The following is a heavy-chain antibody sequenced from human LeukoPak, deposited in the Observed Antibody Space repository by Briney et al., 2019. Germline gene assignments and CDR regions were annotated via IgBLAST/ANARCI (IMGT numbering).Heavy chain of an antibody. CDR2: ITPIFGEA. J-gene: IGHJ4*02. V-gene: IGHV1-69*13. Sequence: ASVKVSCKVSGGTFSSYPISWVRQAPGQGLEWMGEITPIFGEAQNAEKFQGRVTITSDEPTSTVYMELTSLRLDDTAMYYCARNSRVASTSGLNYWGPGTLVTVSS. D-gene: IGHD5-12*01. CDR1: GGTFSSYP. CDR3: ARNSRVASTSGLNY.